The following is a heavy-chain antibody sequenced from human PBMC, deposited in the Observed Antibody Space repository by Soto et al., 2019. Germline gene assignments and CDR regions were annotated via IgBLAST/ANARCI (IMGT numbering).Heavy chain of an antibody. CDR1: GGSISSGDYY. V-gene: IGHV4-30-4*01. CDR2: IYYSGST. J-gene: IGHJ4*02. Sequence: SETLSLTCTVSGGSISSGDYYWSWIRQPPGKGLEWIGYIYYSGSTYYNPSLKSRVTISVDTSKNQFSLKLSSVTAADTAVYYCARVRGGDDYGDYNPRYFDYWGQGTLVTVS. CDR3: ARVRGGDDYGDYNPRYFDY. D-gene: IGHD4-17*01.